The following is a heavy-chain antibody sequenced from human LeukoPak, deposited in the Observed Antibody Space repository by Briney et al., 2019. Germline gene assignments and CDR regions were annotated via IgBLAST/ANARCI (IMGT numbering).Heavy chain of an antibody. CDR2: IKQDGSEK. Sequence: GGSLRLSCAASGFTFSSYWMSWVRQAPGKGLEWVANIKQDGSEKYYVDSVKGRFTISRDNAKNSLYLQMNSLRAEDTAVYYCARDRVPGNYYYYGMDVWGQGTTVTVSS. V-gene: IGHV3-7*01. CDR1: GFTFSSYW. J-gene: IGHJ6*02. CDR3: ARDRVPGNYYYYGMDV.